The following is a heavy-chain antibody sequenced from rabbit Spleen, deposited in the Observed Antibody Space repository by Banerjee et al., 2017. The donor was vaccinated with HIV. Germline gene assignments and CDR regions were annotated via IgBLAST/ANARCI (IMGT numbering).Heavy chain of an antibody. CDR3: ARDLTDVIGWNFGW. J-gene: IGHJ4*01. V-gene: IGHV1S40*01. Sequence: QSLEESGGDLVKPGASLTLTCTASGVSFTSNYYMCWVRQAPGKGLEWIACIDTGSSGFTYFASWAKGRFTISRTWSTTVTLQMTSLTVADTATYFCARDLTDVIGWNFGWWGPGTLVTVS. CDR1: GVSFTSNYY. D-gene: IGHD1-1*01. CDR2: IDTGSSGFT.